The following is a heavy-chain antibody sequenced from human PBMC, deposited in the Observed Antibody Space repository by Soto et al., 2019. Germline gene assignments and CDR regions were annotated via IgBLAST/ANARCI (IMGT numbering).Heavy chain of an antibody. CDR1: GFSFSSYW. Sequence: EVQLVESAGGLVQRGGSLRLSCASSGFSFSSYWMHWVRQAPGKRLVWVSRINGDGSTTAYADSVKGRFIISRDNAKNTVYLQTNSLRAEDTCVYYCARDYHFWSSYPSVYFDYWGQGNLVTVSS. CDR2: INGDGSTT. J-gene: IGHJ4*02. V-gene: IGHV3-74*01. CDR3: ARDYHFWSSYPSVYFDY. D-gene: IGHD3-3*01.